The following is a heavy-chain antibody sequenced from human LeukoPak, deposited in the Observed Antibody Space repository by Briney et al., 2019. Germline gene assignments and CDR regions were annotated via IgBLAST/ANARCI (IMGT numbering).Heavy chain of an antibody. CDR3: ARSITGTSPSDN. D-gene: IGHD1-20*01. V-gene: IGHV1-18*01. CDR2: ISAYNGNT. J-gene: IGHJ4*02. CDR1: GYTFTNYG. Sequence: GASVKVSCKASGYTFTNYGVSWVRQAPGQGLEWMGWISAYNGNTNYAQKLQGRVTMTTDTSTSTAYLELRSLRSDDTAVYYCARSITGTSPSDNWGQGALVTVSS.